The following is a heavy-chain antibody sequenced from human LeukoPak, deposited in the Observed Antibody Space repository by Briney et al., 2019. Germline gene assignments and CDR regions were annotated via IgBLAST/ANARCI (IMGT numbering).Heavy chain of an antibody. Sequence: PGGSLRLSCAASGFTFSSYGMHWVRQAPGKGLEWVAFIRYDGSNKYYADSVKGRFTISRDNSKNTLYLQMNSLRAEDTAVYYCAALLDTAMALFDYWGQGTLVTVSS. CDR3: AALLDTAMALFDY. D-gene: IGHD5-18*01. CDR2: IRYDGSNK. CDR1: GFTFSSYG. J-gene: IGHJ4*02. V-gene: IGHV3-30*02.